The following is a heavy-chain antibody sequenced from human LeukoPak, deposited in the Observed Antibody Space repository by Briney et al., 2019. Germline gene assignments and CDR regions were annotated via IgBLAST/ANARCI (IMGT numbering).Heavy chain of an antibody. CDR3: VREYFGGYDY. V-gene: IGHV3-72*01. Sequence: GGSLRLSCAASGFSFSVYYMAWVRQAPGKGLEWVGLSRNKENRYSTEYGATVKGRVTISRDDSKNLMYLEMKSLKSEDTAVYYCVREYFGGYDYWGQGTLVTVSS. CDR1: GFSFSVYY. D-gene: IGHD2-15*01. J-gene: IGHJ4*02. CDR2: SRNKENRYST.